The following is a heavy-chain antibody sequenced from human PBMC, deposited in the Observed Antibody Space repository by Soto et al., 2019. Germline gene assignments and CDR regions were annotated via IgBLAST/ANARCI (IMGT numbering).Heavy chain of an antibody. CDR3: ARRNYVCAFDI. Sequence: QVQLQESGPGLVKPSETLSLTCTVSGGSISSYYWSWIRQPPGKGLEWIGYIYYDSGSTNYNPSRKSRVTISADTSKNQFSLKLSSVTAADTAVFYCARRNYVCAFDIWGQGTMVTVSS. J-gene: IGHJ3*02. CDR1: GGSISSYY. D-gene: IGHD1-7*01. V-gene: IGHV4-59*01. CDR2: IYYDSGST.